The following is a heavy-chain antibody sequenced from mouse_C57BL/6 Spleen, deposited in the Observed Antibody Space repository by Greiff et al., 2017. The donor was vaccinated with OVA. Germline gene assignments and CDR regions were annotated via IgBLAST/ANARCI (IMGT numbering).Heavy chain of an antibody. Sequence: QVQLKESGAELVKPGASVKISCKASGYAFSSYWMNWVKQRPGKGLEWIGQIYPGDGDTNYNGKFKGKATLTADKSSSTAYMQLSSLTSEDSAVYFCARSPLYSNYAYAMDYWGQGTSVTVSS. CDR1: GYAFSSYW. D-gene: IGHD2-5*01. CDR3: ARSPLYSNYAYAMDY. V-gene: IGHV1-80*01. CDR2: IYPGDGDT. J-gene: IGHJ4*01.